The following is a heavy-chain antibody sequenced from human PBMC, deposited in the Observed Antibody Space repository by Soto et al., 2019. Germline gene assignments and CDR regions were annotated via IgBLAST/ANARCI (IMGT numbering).Heavy chain of an antibody. CDR2: INHSGST. Sequence: SETLSLPCAVYGGSFSGYYWSWIRQTPGKGLEWIGEINHSGSTNYNPSLKSRVTISVDTSKNQFSLKLSSVTAADTAVYYCARVRLGNSSSWTPYSGSYYETYWGQGTLVTVSS. CDR3: ARVRLGNSSSWTPYSGSYYETY. J-gene: IGHJ4*02. V-gene: IGHV4-34*01. D-gene: IGHD1-26*01. CDR1: GGSFSGYY.